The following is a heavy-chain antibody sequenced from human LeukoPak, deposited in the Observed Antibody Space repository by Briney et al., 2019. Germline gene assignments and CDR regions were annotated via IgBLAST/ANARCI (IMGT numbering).Heavy chain of an antibody. D-gene: IGHD1-1*01. V-gene: IGHV3-30*04. Sequence: PGRSLRLSCAASGFTFSSYAMHWVRQAPGKGLEWVAVISYDGSNKYYADSVKGRFTISRDNSKNTLHLQMNSLTAEDTAIYYCAKATGTLGNWGQGTLVTVSS. CDR1: GFTFSSYA. CDR3: AKATGTLGN. J-gene: IGHJ4*02. CDR2: ISYDGSNK.